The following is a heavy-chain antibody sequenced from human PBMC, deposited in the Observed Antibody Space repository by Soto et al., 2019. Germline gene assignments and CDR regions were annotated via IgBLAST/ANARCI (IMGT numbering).Heavy chain of an antibody. CDR1: GYTFTSYG. J-gene: IGHJ4*02. D-gene: IGHD3-22*01. V-gene: IGHV1-18*01. CDR2: ISAYNGNT. CDR3: ARVRYYDSSGWLRCYFDY. Sequence: QVQLVQSGAEVKKPGASVKVSCKASGYTFTSYGISWVRQAPGQGLEWMGWISAYNGNTNYAQKLQGRVTMTTDTSTSAAYMELRSLRSDDTAVYYCARVRYYDSSGWLRCYFDYWGQGTLVTVSS.